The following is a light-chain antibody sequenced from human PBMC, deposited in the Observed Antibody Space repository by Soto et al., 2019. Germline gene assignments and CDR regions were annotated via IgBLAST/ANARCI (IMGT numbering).Light chain of an antibody. CDR3: CSYAGTNTFV. J-gene: IGLJ1*01. CDR1: SSDVGSYNL. CDR2: EGN. Sequence: QSVLTQPASVSGSPGQSITISCTGTSSDVGSYNLVSWYQQHPGKAPKLMSYEGNKRPSGVSNRFSGSKSANTASLTLSGIQTEDEADYDCCSYAGTNTFVFGTGTKMTVL. V-gene: IGLV2-23*01.